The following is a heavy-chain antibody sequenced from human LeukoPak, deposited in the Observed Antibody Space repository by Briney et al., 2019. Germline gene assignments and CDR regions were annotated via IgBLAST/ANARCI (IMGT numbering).Heavy chain of an antibody. V-gene: IGHV1-69*13. D-gene: IGHD1-26*01. CDR2: IIPIFGTA. CDR3: ASSLVGATRDYYFDY. J-gene: IGHJ4*02. CDR1: GGTFSSYA. Sequence: SVKVSCKASGGTFSSYAISWVRQAPGQGLEWMGGIIPIFGTANYAQKFQGRVTITADESTSTAYMELSSLRSEDTAVYYCASSLVGATRDYYFDYWGQGTLVTVSS.